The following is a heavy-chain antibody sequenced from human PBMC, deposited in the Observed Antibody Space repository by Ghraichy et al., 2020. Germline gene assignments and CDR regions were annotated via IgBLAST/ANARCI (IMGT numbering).Heavy chain of an antibody. Sequence: GESLNISCAASGFTFSSYVMHWVRQAPGKGLEWVAFIQHDGTNKYYTDSVKGRFTISRDNFKNTLYLQMDDLRAEDTAVFYCAKGDSGTFYRGHFDYWGQGTLVTVSS. CDR3: AKGDSGTFYRGHFDY. D-gene: IGHD1-26*01. J-gene: IGHJ4*02. CDR2: IQHDGTNK. CDR1: GFTFSSYV. V-gene: IGHV3-30*02.